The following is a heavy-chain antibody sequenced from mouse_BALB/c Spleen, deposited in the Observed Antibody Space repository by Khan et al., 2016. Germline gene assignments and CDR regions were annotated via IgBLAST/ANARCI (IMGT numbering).Heavy chain of an antibody. J-gene: IGHJ4*01. V-gene: IGHV1S135*01. Sequence: VQLQQSGPELVKPGASVKVSCKASGYTFTTYTMYWVKQSHGKNLEWIGYIDPYNGNTTYNQKFKGKATLTVDKSSSTAYMHINSLASDDSAVYYCASDLLLYAMDYWGQGTSVTVSS. CDR3: ASDLLLYAMDY. D-gene: IGHD2-1*01. CDR1: GYTFTTYT. CDR2: IDPYNGNT.